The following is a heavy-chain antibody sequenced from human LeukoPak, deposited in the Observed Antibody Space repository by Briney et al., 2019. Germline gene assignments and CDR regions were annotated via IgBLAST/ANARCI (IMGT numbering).Heavy chain of an antibody. V-gene: IGHV5-51*01. Sequence: GESLKISCKGSGYSFTSYWIGWVRQMPGKGLEWMGIIYPGDSDTRYSPSIQGQVTISADKSISTAYLQWSSLKASDTAMYYCARSRNGIVGATFFDYWGQGTLVTVSS. CDR1: GYSFTSYW. J-gene: IGHJ4*02. D-gene: IGHD1-26*01. CDR3: ARSRNGIVGATFFDY. CDR2: IYPGDSDT.